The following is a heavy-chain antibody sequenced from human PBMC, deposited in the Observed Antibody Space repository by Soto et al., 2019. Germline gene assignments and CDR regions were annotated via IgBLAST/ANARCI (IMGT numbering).Heavy chain of an antibody. CDR3: ARGAYYYDSSGYYYYFDY. CDR1: GFTFSSYG. D-gene: IGHD3-22*01. CDR2: IWYDGSNK. V-gene: IGHV3-33*01. J-gene: IGHJ4*02. Sequence: GGSLRLSCAASGFTFSSYGMHWVRQAPGKGLEWVAVIWYDGSNKYYADSVKGRFTISRDNSKNTLYLQMNSLRAEDTAVYYCARGAYYYDSSGYYYYFDYWGQGTLVTVSS.